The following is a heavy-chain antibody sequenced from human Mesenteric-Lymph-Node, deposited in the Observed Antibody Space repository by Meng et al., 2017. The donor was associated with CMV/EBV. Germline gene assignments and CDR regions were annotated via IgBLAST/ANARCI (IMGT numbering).Heavy chain of an antibody. CDR2: IRFDGSNK. J-gene: IGHJ4*02. CDR3: AKDTSGIAVAGFDY. CDR1: GFTFSTYG. Sequence: GESLKISCTASGFTFSTYGMHWVRQAPGKGLEWVAFIRFDGSNKFYADSVKGRFTISRDNSKSTLYLHMNSLRAEDTAVYYCAKDTSGIAVAGFDYWGQGTLVTVSS. D-gene: IGHD6-19*01. V-gene: IGHV3-30*02.